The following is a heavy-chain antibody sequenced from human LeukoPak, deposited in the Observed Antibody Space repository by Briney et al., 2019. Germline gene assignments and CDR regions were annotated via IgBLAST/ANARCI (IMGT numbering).Heavy chain of an antibody. CDR3: ARAGGYGDYINWFDP. CDR1: GGSLSSGSHY. V-gene: IGHV4-61*02. J-gene: IGHJ5*02. Sequence: SQTLSLTCTVSGGSLSSGSHYWSCIRQPAGKGLEYLGRVYASGSTNYNPSLKSRVTISVDTSKNQFSLRLSSVTAADTAIYYCARAGGYGDYINWFDPWGQGTLVTVSS. D-gene: IGHD4-17*01. CDR2: VYASGST.